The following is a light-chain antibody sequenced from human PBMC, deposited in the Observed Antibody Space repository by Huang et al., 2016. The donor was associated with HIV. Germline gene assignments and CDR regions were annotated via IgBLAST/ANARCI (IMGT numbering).Light chain of an antibody. CDR1: QDITNF. J-gene: IGKJ1*01. CDR3: QQYLTDTAWT. Sequence: DIQMTQSPSSLSASVGDRVTVTCRASQDITNFLGWYQQKPGKAPELLVYAGSRLQSGVPSRFSDSGSGTDYTLTISSLQPDDFAIYYCQQYLTDTAWTFGQGTKVEIK. V-gene: IGKV1-NL1*01. CDR2: AGS.